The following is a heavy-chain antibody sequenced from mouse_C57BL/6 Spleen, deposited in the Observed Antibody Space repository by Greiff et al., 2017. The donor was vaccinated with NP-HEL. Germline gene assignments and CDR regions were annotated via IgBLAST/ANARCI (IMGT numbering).Heavy chain of an antibody. CDR1: GYSITSGYY. V-gene: IGHV3-6*01. Sequence: VQLQQSGPGLVKPSQSLSLTCSVTGYSITSGYYWNWIRQFPGNKLEWMGYISYDGSNNYNPSLKNRISITRDTSKNQFFLKLNSVTTEDTATYYCARDLYDYDSYWGQGTLVTVSA. J-gene: IGHJ3*01. CDR2: ISYDGSN. CDR3: ARDLYDYDSY. D-gene: IGHD2-4*01.